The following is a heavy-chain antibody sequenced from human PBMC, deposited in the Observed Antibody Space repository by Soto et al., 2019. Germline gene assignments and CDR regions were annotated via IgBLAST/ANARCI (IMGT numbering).Heavy chain of an antibody. Sequence: GESLKISCKGSGYSFTSYWIGWVRQMPGKGLEWMGRIDPSDSYTNYSPSFQGHVTISADKSISTAYLQWSSLKASDTAMYYCARRGYSYGLSFYYYYGMDVWGQGTTVTVSS. CDR2: IDPSDSYT. J-gene: IGHJ6*02. CDR1: GYSFTSYW. CDR3: ARRGYSYGLSFYYYYGMDV. V-gene: IGHV5-10-1*01. D-gene: IGHD5-18*01.